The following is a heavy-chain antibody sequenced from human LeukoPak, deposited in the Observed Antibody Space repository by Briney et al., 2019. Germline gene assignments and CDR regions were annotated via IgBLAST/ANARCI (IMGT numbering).Heavy chain of an antibody. Sequence: PGGSLRLSCAASTFTFSSYAMSWVRQAPGKGLEWVSAISDSGGNTYYADSVKGRFTISRDNSKNTLYLQMNSLRAEDTAVYYCAKDLLSTYYYYYGMDVWGQGTTVTVSS. CDR2: ISDSGGNT. CDR3: AKDLLSTYYYYYGMDV. CDR1: TFTFSSYA. J-gene: IGHJ6*02. V-gene: IGHV3-23*01. D-gene: IGHD2-2*01.